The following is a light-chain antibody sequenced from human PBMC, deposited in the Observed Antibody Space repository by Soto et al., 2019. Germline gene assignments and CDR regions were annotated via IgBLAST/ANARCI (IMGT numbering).Light chain of an antibody. CDR3: ETSV. Sequence: QSVLTQSSSASASLGSSVKLTCTLSSGHSSYIIAWHQQQPGKAPRYLMKLEGSGSYNKGSGVPDRFSGSSSGADRYLTISNLQSEDEADYYCETSVFGGGTQLTVL. CDR2: LEGSGSY. J-gene: IGLJ2*01. CDR1: SGHSSYI. V-gene: IGLV4-60*03.